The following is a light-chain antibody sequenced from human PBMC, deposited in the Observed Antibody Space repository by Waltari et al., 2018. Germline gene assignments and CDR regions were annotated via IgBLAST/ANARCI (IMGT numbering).Light chain of an antibody. CDR2: GPS. CDR3: QQYNNWPPRT. CDR1: PSVSSN. V-gene: IGKV3-15*01. Sequence: EIVMTQSPATLSVSPGERATLSCRASPSVSSNLAWYQQKPGQAPRLLIYGPSTRATGIPARFSGSGYGTEFTLTISSLQSEDFAVYYCQQYNNWPPRTFGQGTKVEIK. J-gene: IGKJ1*01.